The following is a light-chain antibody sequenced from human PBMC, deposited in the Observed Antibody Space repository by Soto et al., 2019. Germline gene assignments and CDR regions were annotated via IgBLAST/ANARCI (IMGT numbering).Light chain of an antibody. CDR2: DAS. Sequence: EIVLTQSPATLSLSPGERATLSCRASQSVSSYLAWYQQKPGQAPRLLIYDASNAATGIPARFSGSGSGTDFTVTNSCLEHEDVVVYASYQRSNWPLTFGGGTKVEIK. CDR3: YQRSNWPLT. V-gene: IGKV3-11*01. J-gene: IGKJ4*01. CDR1: QSVSSY.